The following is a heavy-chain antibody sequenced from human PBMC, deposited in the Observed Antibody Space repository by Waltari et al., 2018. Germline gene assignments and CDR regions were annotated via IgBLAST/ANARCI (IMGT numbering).Heavy chain of an antibody. D-gene: IGHD3-22*01. Sequence: VQLVESGGGLVKPGGSLRLSCAASGFTFSNYCMNWFRQAPGKGLEWVSSITSSRNYRYYAASVKGRFTISRDNAKNSLVLQVNKLRAEDTAVYYCAISTYFYDSSGPFDYWGQGTLVTVSS. CDR3: AISTYFYDSSGPFDY. J-gene: IGHJ4*02. CDR1: GFTFSNYC. CDR2: ITSSRNYR. V-gene: IGHV3-21*06.